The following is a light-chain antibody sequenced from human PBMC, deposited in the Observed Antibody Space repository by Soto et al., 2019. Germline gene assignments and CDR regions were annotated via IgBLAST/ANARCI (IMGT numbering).Light chain of an antibody. V-gene: IGKV3-20*01. CDR3: QQYASSLT. CDR2: GAS. J-gene: IGKJ1*01. CDR1: QSVDSAF. Sequence: EIVLTQSPGSLSLSLGERATLSCRASQSVDSAFVAWYQQKPGQPPRLLMYGASRRATGIPDRLSGSGSGTDFTLTISRLEPEDFAVYYCQQYASSLTFGQGTKVEI.